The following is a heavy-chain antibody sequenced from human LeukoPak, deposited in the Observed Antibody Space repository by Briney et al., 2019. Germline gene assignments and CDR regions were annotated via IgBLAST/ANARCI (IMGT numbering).Heavy chain of an antibody. D-gene: IGHD1-1*01. V-gene: IGHV4-39*01. Sequence: PSETLSLTCTVSGGSISCSSYLWGWIRQSPWKGLEWIGSIYYDGSAYYNPSLNNRATISIDTSRNQFSLTLSSVTAADTAVYFCGRHPGATKTIDYWGRGALVTVSS. CDR1: GGSISCSSYL. CDR3: GRHPGATKTIDY. CDR2: IYYDGSA. J-gene: IGHJ4*02.